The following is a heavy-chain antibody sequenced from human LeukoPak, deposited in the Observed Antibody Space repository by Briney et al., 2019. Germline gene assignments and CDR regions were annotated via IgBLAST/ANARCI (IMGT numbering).Heavy chain of an antibody. CDR3: ARALPPASDWLDY. Sequence: ASVKVSCKASGYTFTSYDINWVRQATGQGLEWMGWMNPNSGNTGYAQKFQGRVTITRNTSISTAYMELSSLRSEDTAVYYCARALPPASDWLDYWGQGTLVTVSS. V-gene: IGHV1-8*03. D-gene: IGHD2-21*02. CDR1: GYTFTSYD. J-gene: IGHJ4*02. CDR2: MNPNSGNT.